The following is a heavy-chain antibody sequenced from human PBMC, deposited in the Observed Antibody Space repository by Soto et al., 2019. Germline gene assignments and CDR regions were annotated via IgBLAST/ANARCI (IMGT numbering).Heavy chain of an antibody. CDR2: IYYSGST. CDR3: DWFFN. J-gene: IGHJ4*02. V-gene: IGHV4-59*01. Sequence: SETLSLTCTVSGGSISSYYWSWIRQPPGKGLEWIGYIYYSGSTNYNPSLKSRVTISVDTSKNQFSLESEDTAVYYCSRDDSDWFFNWGRGTLVTVSS. D-gene: IGHD3-9*01. CDR1: GGSISSYY.